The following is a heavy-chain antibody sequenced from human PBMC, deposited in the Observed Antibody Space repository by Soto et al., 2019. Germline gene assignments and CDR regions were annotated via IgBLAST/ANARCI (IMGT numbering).Heavy chain of an antibody. Sequence: EVHLVESGGGLVQPGGSLILSCAASGFTFTTYWMHWVRQVPGQGLVWVSHVNSDESSTNYADSVKGRSTISRDNAKNSLYLQMTSLRAEDSAVYYCAREASGNYFNYVDYWGQGTLITVSS. CDR2: VNSDESST. CDR3: AREASGNYFNYVDY. CDR1: GFTFTTYW. D-gene: IGHD1-26*01. J-gene: IGHJ4*02. V-gene: IGHV3-74*01.